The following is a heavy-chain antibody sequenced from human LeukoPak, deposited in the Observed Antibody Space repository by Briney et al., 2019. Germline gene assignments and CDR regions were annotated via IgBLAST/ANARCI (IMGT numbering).Heavy chain of an antibody. J-gene: IGHJ4*02. D-gene: IGHD3-10*01. CDR1: GFTFSSYS. CDR3: ARDFSGSGSWTDY. Sequence: GGSLRLSCAASGFTFSSYSMNWVRQAPGKGLEWVSYISSSSSTIYYADSVKGRFTISRDNAKNSLYLQMNSLRAEDTAVYYCARDFSGSGSWTDYWGQGTLVTVSS. V-gene: IGHV3-48*04. CDR2: ISSSSSTI.